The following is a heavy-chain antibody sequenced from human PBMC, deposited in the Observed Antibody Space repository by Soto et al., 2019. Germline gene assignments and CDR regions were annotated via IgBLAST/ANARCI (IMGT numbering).Heavy chain of an antibody. D-gene: IGHD3-10*01. V-gene: IGHV4-31*03. CDR3: ARAWVPNYYYYYYMDV. Sequence: PSETLSLTCTVSGGSISSGGYYWSWIRQHPGKGLEWIGYIYYSGSTYYNPSLKSRVTISVDTSKNQFSLKLSSVTAADTAVYYCARAWVPNYYYYYYMDVWGKGTTVTVSS. CDR1: GGSISSGGYY. CDR2: IYYSGST. J-gene: IGHJ6*03.